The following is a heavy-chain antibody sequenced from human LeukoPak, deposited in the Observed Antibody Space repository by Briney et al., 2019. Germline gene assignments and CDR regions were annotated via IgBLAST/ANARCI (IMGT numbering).Heavy chain of an antibody. Sequence: PSETLSLTCTVSGGSISSSSYYWGWIRQPPGKGLEWIGSIYYSGSTHYNPSLKSRVTISVDTSKNQFSLKLSSVTAADTAVYYCARPENYYDSSGFGYWGQGTLVTVSS. J-gene: IGHJ4*02. CDR1: GGSISSSSYY. CDR3: ARPENYYDSSGFGY. D-gene: IGHD3-22*01. CDR2: IYYSGST. V-gene: IGHV4-39*01.